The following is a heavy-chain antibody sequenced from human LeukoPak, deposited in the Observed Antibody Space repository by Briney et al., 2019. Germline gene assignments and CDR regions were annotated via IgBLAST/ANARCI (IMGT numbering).Heavy chain of an antibody. D-gene: IGHD6-25*01. J-gene: IGHJ4*02. CDR2: IYSDGDT. CDR1: GFAVFSNY. Sequence: GSLRLSCAASGFAVFSNYMNWVRQAPGKGLEWVSVIYSDGDTSYADSVKGRFTISRDISKNTLYLQMNSLRAEDTAVYYCATPSGGYWGQGTLVTVSS. CDR3: ATPSGGY. V-gene: IGHV3-66*01.